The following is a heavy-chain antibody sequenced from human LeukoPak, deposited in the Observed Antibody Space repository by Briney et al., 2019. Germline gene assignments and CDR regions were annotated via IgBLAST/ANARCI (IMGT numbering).Heavy chain of an antibody. CDR2: ISHSGST. CDR3: ARGRVSSSTWYSTYYYYFYMDV. D-gene: IGHD6-13*01. V-gene: IGHV4-4*02. Sequence: KPSETLSLTCAVSGGSISSSNWWSWVRQSPGKGLEWIGEISHSGSTNYNPSLKSRVTISVDKSKNQFSLKLSSVTAADTAVYFCARGRVSSSTWYSTYYYYFYMDVWGKGTTVTVSS. CDR1: GGSISSSNW. J-gene: IGHJ6*03.